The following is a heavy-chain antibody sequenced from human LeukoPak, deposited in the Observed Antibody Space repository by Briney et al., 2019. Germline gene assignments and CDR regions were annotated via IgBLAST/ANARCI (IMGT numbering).Heavy chain of an antibody. Sequence: GRSLRLSCAASGFNFRNYVMYWVRQAPGKGLERVAVISYDGNNKYYADSVKGRFTVSRDNSKNILYLDMNSLRAEDTAVHYCARGLGNYYNVGWYFDLWGRGTLVTVSS. CDR1: GFNFRNYV. CDR3: ARGLGNYYNVGWYFDL. D-gene: IGHD3-10*01. V-gene: IGHV3-30*03. J-gene: IGHJ2*01. CDR2: ISYDGNNK.